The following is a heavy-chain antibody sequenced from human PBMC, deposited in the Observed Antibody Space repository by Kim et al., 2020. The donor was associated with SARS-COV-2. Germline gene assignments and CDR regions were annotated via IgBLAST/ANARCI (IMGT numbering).Heavy chain of an antibody. Sequence: SETLSLTCTVSGGSISSGGYYWSWIRQHPGKGLEWIGYIYYSGSTYYNPSLKSRVTISVDTSKNQFSLKLSSVTAADTAVYYCAREVVVIGAFDIWGQGTMVTVSS. V-gene: IGHV4-31*03. CDR3: AREVVVIGAFDI. J-gene: IGHJ3*02. D-gene: IGHD3-22*01. CDR2: IYYSGST. CDR1: GGSISSGGYY.